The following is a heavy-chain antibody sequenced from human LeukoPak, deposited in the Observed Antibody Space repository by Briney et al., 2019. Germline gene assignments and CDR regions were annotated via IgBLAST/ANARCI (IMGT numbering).Heavy chain of an antibody. Sequence: SLTLSLTCTVSGGSMSSYYWSWIRQPPGKGLEWIGYIYYSGSTKYNPSLKSRVTISVDTSKNQFSLKLSSVTAADTAVYYCARGARAGYNLEPFDYWGQGTLVTVSS. J-gene: IGHJ4*02. V-gene: IGHV4-59*08. CDR2: IYYSGST. CDR3: ARGARAGYNLEPFDY. D-gene: IGHD5-24*01. CDR1: GGSMSSYY.